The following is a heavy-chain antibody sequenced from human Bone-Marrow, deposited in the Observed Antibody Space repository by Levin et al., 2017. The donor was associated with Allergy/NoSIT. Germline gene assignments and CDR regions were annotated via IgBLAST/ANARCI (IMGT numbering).Heavy chain of an antibody. CDR2: IYYSGST. D-gene: IGHD2-15*01. Sequence: SETLSLTCTVSGGSISSYYWSWIRQPPGKGLEWIGYIYYSGSTNYNPSLKSRVTISVDTSKNQFSLKLSSVTAADTAVYYCARVPYCSGGSCYSPGYYYYGMDVWGQGTTVTVSS. J-gene: IGHJ6*02. CDR3: ARVPYCSGGSCYSPGYYYYGMDV. CDR1: GGSISSYY. V-gene: IGHV4-59*01.